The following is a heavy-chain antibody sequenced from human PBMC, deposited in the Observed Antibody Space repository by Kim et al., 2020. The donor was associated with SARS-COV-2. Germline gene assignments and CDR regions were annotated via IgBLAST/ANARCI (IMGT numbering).Heavy chain of an antibody. Sequence: GGSLRLSCAASGFTFNTYGMHWVRQAPGKGLEWVAVISYDGSNKYYADSVKGRFTISRDNSKNTLYLQMNSLRIEDTAVYYCAKSFSGSYFGYDYWGQGTLAPV. V-gene: IGHV3-30*18. CDR1: GFTFNTYG. J-gene: IGHJ4*02. CDR2: ISYDGSNK. CDR3: AKSFSGSYFGYDY. D-gene: IGHD1-26*01.